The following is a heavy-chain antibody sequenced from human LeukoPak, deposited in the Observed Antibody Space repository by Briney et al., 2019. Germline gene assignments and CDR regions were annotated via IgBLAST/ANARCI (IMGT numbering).Heavy chain of an antibody. J-gene: IGHJ4*02. D-gene: IGHD2-15*01. CDR1: GYTFTSYG. CDR3: ARAYPDCSGGSCYSFYFDY. V-gene: IGHV1-2*02. Sequence: ASVKVSCKASGYTFTSYGISWVRQAPGQGLEWMGWINPNSGGTNYAQKFQGRVTMTRDTSISTAYMELSRLRSDDTAVYYCARAYPDCSGGSCYSFYFDYWGQGTLVTVSS. CDR2: INPNSGGT.